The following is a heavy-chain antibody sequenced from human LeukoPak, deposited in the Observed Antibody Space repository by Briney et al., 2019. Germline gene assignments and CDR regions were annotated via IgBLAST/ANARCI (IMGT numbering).Heavy chain of an antibody. D-gene: IGHD2-15*01. J-gene: IGHJ3*02. CDR2: INPNSGGT. CDR1: GYTFTGYY. V-gene: IGHV1-2*06. Sequence: ASVKVSCTASGYTFTGYYMHWVRQAPGQGLEWMGRINPNSGGTNYAQKFQGRVTMTRDTSISTAYMELSRLRSDDTAVYYCARKSMGYCSGGSCYSDAFDIWGQGTMVTVSS. CDR3: ARKSMGYCSGGSCYSDAFDI.